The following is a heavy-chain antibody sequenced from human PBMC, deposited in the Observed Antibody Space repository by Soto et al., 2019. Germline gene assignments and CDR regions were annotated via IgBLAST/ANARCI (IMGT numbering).Heavy chain of an antibody. D-gene: IGHD3-22*01. V-gene: IGHV1-18*01. CDR2: ISAYNGNT. CDR1: GYTFTSYG. CDR3: ARDPPYYYDSSGYYYPLGMDV. Sequence: ASVKVSCKASGYTFTSYGISWVRQAPGQGLEWMGWISAYNGNTNYAQKLQGRVTMTTDTSTSTAYMELRSLRSDDTAVYYCARDPPYYYDSSGYYYPLGMDVWGQGTTVTVSS. J-gene: IGHJ6*02.